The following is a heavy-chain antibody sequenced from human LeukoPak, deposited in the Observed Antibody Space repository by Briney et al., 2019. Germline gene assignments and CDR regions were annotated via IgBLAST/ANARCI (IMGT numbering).Heavy chain of an antibody. J-gene: IGHJ2*01. Sequence: SETLSLTCTVSGGSIRSSYYYWGWIRQPPGKGLEWIGSIYDSGSTYYNPSLKSRVTISVDTSKNQFSLKLSSVTAADTAVYYCARDRHIFDLWGRGTLVTVSS. CDR2: IYDSGST. CDR1: GGSIRSSYYY. CDR3: ARDRHIFDL. V-gene: IGHV4-39*07.